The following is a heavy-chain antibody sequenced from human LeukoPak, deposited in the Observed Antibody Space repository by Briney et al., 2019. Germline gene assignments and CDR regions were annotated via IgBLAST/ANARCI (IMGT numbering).Heavy chain of an antibody. D-gene: IGHD3-10*01. J-gene: IGHJ4*02. V-gene: IGHV3-23*01. Sequence: GGSLRLSCAASGFTFSTYGMSWVRQSPGKGLEWVSAISGSASGGITNYADSVKGRFTISRDNYKNTLYLQMNSLRVEDMAVYYCANHRSAFEFWGQGTLVTVSS. CDR3: ANHRSAFEF. CDR1: GFTFSTYG. CDR2: ISGSASGGIT.